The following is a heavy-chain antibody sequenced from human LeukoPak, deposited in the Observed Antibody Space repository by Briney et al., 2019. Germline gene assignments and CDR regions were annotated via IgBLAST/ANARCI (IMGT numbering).Heavy chain of an antibody. J-gene: IGHJ4*02. CDR3: ARGDSGYDYRPFDY. CDR1: GVSFSGYY. Sequence: PSETLSLTCAVYGVSFSGYYWSWLRQPPGKGLEWIGEINHSGGTNYNPSLKSRVTISVDTSKNQFSLKLSSVTAADTAVYYCARGDSGYDYRPFDYWGQGTLVTVSS. V-gene: IGHV4-34*01. D-gene: IGHD5-12*01. CDR2: INHSGGT.